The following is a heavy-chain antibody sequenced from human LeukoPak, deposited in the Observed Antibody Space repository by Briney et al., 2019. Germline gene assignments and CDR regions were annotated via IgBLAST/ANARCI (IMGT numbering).Heavy chain of an antibody. Sequence: PPETLSLTCTVSGGSISSYYWSWIRQPPGKGLEWIGYIYYSGSTNYNPSLKSRVTISVDTSKNQFSLKLSSVTAADTAVYYCARLYYDFWSGYSAWFDPWGQGTLVTVSS. CDR1: GGSISSYY. D-gene: IGHD3-3*01. V-gene: IGHV4-59*08. CDR3: ARLYYDFWSGYSAWFDP. CDR2: IYYSGST. J-gene: IGHJ5*02.